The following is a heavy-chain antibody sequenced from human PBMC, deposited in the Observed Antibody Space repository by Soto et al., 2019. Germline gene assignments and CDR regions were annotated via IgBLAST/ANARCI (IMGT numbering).Heavy chain of an antibody. CDR2: IYYSGST. D-gene: IGHD4-17*01. CDR1: GGSISSYY. J-gene: IGHJ6*03. CDR3: ARRTAPSYGDPTLYYYYYYYMDV. Sequence: SETLSLTCTVSGGSISSYYWSWIRQPPGKGLEWIGYIYYSGSTNYNPSLKSRVTISVDTSKNQFSLKLSSVTAADTAVYYCARRTAPSYGDPTLYYYYYYYMDVWGKGTTVTVSS. V-gene: IGHV4-59*08.